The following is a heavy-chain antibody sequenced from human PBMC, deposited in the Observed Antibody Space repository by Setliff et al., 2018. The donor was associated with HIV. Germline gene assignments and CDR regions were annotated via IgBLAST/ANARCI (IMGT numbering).Heavy chain of an antibody. CDR3: ARDAPWDSYGLDY. CDR2: INHSGRT. V-gene: IGHV4-34*01. D-gene: IGHD5-18*01. CDR1: GGSFSDNY. J-gene: IGHJ4*02. Sequence: PSETLSLTCAVYGGSFSDNYWSWIRQSPGKGLEWIGEINHSGRTKYSPPLRSRVSISVDTSKTQFSLKLSSVTAADTAVYYCARDAPWDSYGLDYWGQGALVTISS.